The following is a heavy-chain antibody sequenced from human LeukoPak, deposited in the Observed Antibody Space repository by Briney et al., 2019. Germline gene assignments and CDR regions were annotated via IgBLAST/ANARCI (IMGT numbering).Heavy chain of an antibody. CDR1: GYTFTSYD. D-gene: IGHD4-17*01. J-gene: IGHJ6*03. V-gene: IGHV1-8*01. Sequence: ASVKVSCKASGYTFTSYDINWVRQATGQGLEWMGWMNPNSGNTGYAQKFQGRVTMTRNTSISTAYMELSSLRSEDTAVYYCARDGVYLGGTYYYYYYMDVWGKGTTVTVSS. CDR3: ARDGVYLGGTYYYYYYMDV. CDR2: MNPNSGNT.